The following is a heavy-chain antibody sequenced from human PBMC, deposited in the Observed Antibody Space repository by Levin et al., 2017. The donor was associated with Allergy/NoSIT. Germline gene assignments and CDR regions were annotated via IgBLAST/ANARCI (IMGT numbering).Heavy chain of an antibody. CDR3: ARGGPPNYDYNWGSYRDGYFDY. CDR1: GFTFGDYA. J-gene: IGHJ4*02. Sequence: PGGSLRLSCTGSGFTFGDYAMSWVRQAPGKGLEWVGFIRNKAHGGTTEYAASVKGRLTIPRDDSKSIAYLQTNSLKTEDTAVYFCARGGPPNYDYNWGSYRDGYFDYWGQGTLVTVSS. V-gene: IGHV3-49*04. D-gene: IGHD3-16*02. CDR2: IRNKAHGGTT.